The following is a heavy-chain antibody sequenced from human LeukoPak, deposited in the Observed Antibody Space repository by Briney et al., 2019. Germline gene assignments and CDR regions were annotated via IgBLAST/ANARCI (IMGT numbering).Heavy chain of an antibody. J-gene: IGHJ4*02. CDR1: GGSISSGGYY. Sequence: SPTLSLTCTVPGGSISSGGYYWSWIRHHPGKGLEWIGYIYYSGSTYYHPSLKRRVTISVDTSKNQFSLKLSSVTAADTAVYYCARGYYYGSGSIHFDYWGQGTLVTVSS. CDR3: ARGYYYGSGSIHFDY. D-gene: IGHD3-10*01. V-gene: IGHV4-31*03. CDR2: IYYSGST.